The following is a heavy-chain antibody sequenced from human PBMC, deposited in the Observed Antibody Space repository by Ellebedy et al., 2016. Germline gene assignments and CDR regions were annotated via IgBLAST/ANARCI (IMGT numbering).Heavy chain of an antibody. D-gene: IGHD6-13*01. CDR3: ARDMRGTGYTRSWSFDY. CDR1: GFIFSSYA. CDR2: ISGSGGSI. Sequence: GESLKIPCAASGFIFSSYAMSWVRQATGKGLEWLSTISGSGGSIYYAGSVKGRFTISRDNSKNKLYLQMNSLRAEDTAMFYCARDMRGTGYTRSWSFDYWGQGTLVTVSS. V-gene: IGHV3-23*01. J-gene: IGHJ4*02.